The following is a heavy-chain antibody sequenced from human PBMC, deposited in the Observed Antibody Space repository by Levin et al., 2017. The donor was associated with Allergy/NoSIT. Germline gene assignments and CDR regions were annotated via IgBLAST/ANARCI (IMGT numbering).Heavy chain of an antibody. J-gene: IGHJ4*02. D-gene: IGHD4-17*01. Sequence: GESLKISCKASGYTFTSYGISWVRQAPGQGLEWMGWISAYNGNTNYAQKLQGRATMTTDTPTSTAYMELRSLRSDDTAVYYCARVGHYGDYFDYWGQGTLVTVSS. CDR1: GYTFTSYG. CDR2: ISAYNGNT. CDR3: ARVGHYGDYFDY. V-gene: IGHV1-18*01.